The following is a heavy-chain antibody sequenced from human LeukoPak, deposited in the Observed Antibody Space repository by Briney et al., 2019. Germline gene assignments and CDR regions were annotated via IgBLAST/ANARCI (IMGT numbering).Heavy chain of an antibody. CDR2: IYYSGST. V-gene: IGHV4-31*03. Sequence: SETLSLTCTVSGGSIGSDGYYWNWIRQHPGKGLEWIGYIYYSGSTSYNPFLKSRLTISVDTSKNQFSLRLSSVTAADTAVYYCARGRYYGFSGDYWGQGTLVTVSS. CDR3: ARGRYYGFSGDY. CDR1: GGSIGSDGYY. J-gene: IGHJ4*02. D-gene: IGHD3-10*01.